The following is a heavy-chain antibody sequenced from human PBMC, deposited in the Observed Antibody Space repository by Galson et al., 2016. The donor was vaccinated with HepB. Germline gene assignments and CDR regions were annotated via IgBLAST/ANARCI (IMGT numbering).Heavy chain of an antibody. CDR2: IYWDDDK. J-gene: IGHJ5*02. CDR3: AHRHPSLWFGDLPQPSAPFFDP. CDR1: GFSISTSGVG. Sequence: PALVKPTQTLTLTCTFSGFSISTSGVGVGWIRQPPGKALEWLALIYWDDDKRYSPSLKSRLTITKDTSKNQVVLTMTNMDPVDTATYYCAHRHPSLWFGDLPQPSAPFFDPWGLGTLVTVSS. V-gene: IGHV2-5*02. D-gene: IGHD3-10*01.